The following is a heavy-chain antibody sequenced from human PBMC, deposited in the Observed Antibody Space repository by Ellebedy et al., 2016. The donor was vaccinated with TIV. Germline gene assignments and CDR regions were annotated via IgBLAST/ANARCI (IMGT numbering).Heavy chain of an antibody. Sequence: MPSETLSLTCAVSGGSISSNNWWSWVRKPPGKGMEWMGEIYHTGTTNYNPSLKSLVTISEDKSKNQFTLKLSSVTATDTAVYYCARVRWTNGWRGGGKQLFDYWGQGTLVTVSS. V-gene: IGHV4-4*02. CDR2: IYHTGTT. D-gene: IGHD3-10*01. CDR1: GGSISSNNW. CDR3: ARVRWTNGWRGGGKQLFDY. J-gene: IGHJ4*02.